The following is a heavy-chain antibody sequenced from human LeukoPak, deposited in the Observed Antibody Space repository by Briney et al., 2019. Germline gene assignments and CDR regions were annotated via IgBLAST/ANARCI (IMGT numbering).Heavy chain of an antibody. CDR1: GFTFSSYT. V-gene: IGHV3-23*01. CDR2: ITDST. D-gene: IGHD2-15*01. Sequence: GGSLRLSCAASGFTFSSYTMTWVRQAPGKGLEWVSAITDSTYFADSVKGRFTISRDSSKNRMYLQMNSLRVEDTAVYYCARYCSGGRCYSGLDPWGQGALVTVSS. J-gene: IGHJ5*02. CDR3: ARYCSGGRCYSGLDP.